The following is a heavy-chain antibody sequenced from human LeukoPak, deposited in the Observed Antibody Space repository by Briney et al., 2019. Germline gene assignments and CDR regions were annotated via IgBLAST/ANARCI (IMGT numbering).Heavy chain of an antibody. CDR1: GYTFTAYY. J-gene: IGHJ6*02. D-gene: IGHD2-15*01. Sequence: ASVKVSCKASGYTFTAYYIHWVRQAPGQGLEWMGWINANSADTNYAQRFQGRVTLTRDTSISTAYMELERLSSDDTAVYYCAREIVVAVTAAQPYNMDVWGQGTTVIVSS. V-gene: IGHV1-2*02. CDR2: INANSADT. CDR3: AREIVVAVTAAQPYNMDV.